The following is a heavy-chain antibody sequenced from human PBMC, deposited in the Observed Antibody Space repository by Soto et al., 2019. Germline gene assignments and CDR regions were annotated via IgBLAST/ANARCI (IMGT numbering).Heavy chain of an antibody. J-gene: IGHJ5*02. D-gene: IGHD3-10*01. CDR3: AHTVAHYSGSGSSFDP. CDR2: IYWDDAE. Sequence: QITLKESGPTLVKPTQTLTLTCTFSGFSLSSSGVGVGWIRQPPGKALEWLALIYWDDAERYSPSLMSRLTLXXDTSKNQVVLKMTNMDPVDTATYYSAHTVAHYSGSGSSFDPWGQGTLVTVSS. V-gene: IGHV2-5*02. CDR1: GFSLSSSGVG.